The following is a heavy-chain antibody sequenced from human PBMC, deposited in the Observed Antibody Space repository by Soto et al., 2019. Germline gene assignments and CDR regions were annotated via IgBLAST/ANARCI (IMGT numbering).Heavy chain of an antibody. CDR2: MSFDGSKA. Sequence: QVQLVESGGVVVQPGRSLSLSCAASGFTLSSYAVHWVRQAPGKGLEWVAVMSFDGSKASHADSVKGRFTISRDNSKNTVSLQMNSLRVEDSAVYYCARGPPGVVPGAIGSGGMDVWGQGTTVTVSS. V-gene: IGHV3-30*04. CDR1: GFTLSSYA. CDR3: ARGPPGVVPGAIGSGGMDV. J-gene: IGHJ6*01. D-gene: IGHD2-2*01.